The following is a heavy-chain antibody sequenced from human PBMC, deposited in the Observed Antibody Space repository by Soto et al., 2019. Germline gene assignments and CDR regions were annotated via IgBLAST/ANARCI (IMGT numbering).Heavy chain of an antibody. V-gene: IGHV1-18*01. Sequence: ASVKVSCKASGYTFTSYGISWVRQAPGQGLEWMGWISAYNGNTNYAQKLQGRVTMTTDTSTSTAYMELRSLRSDDTAVYYCARDHNYDFWSGYSTGYYYGMDVWGQGTRVTVSS. CDR3: ARDHNYDFWSGYSTGYYYGMDV. CDR1: GYTFTSYG. J-gene: IGHJ6*02. D-gene: IGHD3-3*01. CDR2: ISAYNGNT.